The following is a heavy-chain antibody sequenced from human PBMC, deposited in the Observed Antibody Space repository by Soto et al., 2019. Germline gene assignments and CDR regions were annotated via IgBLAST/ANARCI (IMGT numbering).Heavy chain of an antibody. CDR1: GYTFTSYG. V-gene: IGHV1-18*01. J-gene: IGHJ5*02. D-gene: IGHD3-16*01. CDR2: ISAYNGNT. CDR3: ARMFERMRWSRRGGGDWFDP. Sequence: ASVKVSCKASGYTFTSYGISWVRQAPGQGLEWMGWISAYNGNTNYAQKLQGRVTMTTDTSTSTAYMELRSLRSDDTAVYYCARMFERMRWSRRGGGDWFDPWGQGTLVTVSS.